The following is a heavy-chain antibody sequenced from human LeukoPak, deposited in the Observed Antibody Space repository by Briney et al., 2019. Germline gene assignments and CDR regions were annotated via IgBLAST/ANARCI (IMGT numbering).Heavy chain of an antibody. V-gene: IGHV4-59*01. CDR2: IYYSGST. CDR1: GGSISSYY. Sequence: SSETLSLTCTVSGGSISSYYWSWIRQPPGKGLEWIGYIYYSGSTNYNPSLKSRVTISVDTSKNQFSLKLSSVTAADTAVYYCATKGGYYGSGFDIWGQGTMVTVSS. CDR3: ATKGGYYGSGFDI. D-gene: IGHD3-10*01. J-gene: IGHJ3*02.